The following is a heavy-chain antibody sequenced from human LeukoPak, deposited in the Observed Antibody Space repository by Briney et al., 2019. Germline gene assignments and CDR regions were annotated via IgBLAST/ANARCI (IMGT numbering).Heavy chain of an antibody. D-gene: IGHD6-19*01. CDR3: AIPGGWHNAFDI. CDR2: FYTSGST. Sequence: SETLSLTCTVSGGSMSRYYWSWIRQPAGKGLEWIGRFYTSGSTNYNPSLKSRLTMSVDTSKNQFSLKLSSVTAADTAVYYCAIPGGWHNAFDIWGQGTMVTVSS. CDR1: GGSMSRYY. V-gene: IGHV4-4*07. J-gene: IGHJ3*02.